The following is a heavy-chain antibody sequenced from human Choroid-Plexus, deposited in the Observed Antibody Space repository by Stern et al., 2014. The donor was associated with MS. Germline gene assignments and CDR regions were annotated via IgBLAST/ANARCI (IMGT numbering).Heavy chain of an antibody. D-gene: IGHD6-13*01. CDR1: GFKFRTYW. V-gene: IGHV3-7*04. J-gene: IGHJ5*02. Sequence: EVQLVESGGGLVQPGGSRRLSCVASGFKFRTYWMSWVRQAPGKGLEWVADIKEDGSAEDYVDSVRGRFTISRDNAKNSLYLQMNSLRAEDTAVYYCARGSSPNWFDPWGQGTLVTVSS. CDR3: ARGSSPNWFDP. CDR2: IKEDGSAE.